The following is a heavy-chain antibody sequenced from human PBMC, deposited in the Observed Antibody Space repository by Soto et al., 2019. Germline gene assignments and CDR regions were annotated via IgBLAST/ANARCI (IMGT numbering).Heavy chain of an antibody. CDR1: GYTFSSYG. CDR2: ISVYNGNT. J-gene: IGHJ6*03. D-gene: IGHD6-13*01. Sequence: QVQLVQSGGEVKKPGASVKVSCKASGYTFSSYGISWVRQAPGQGLEWMGWISVYNGNTNYAEKFQGRVTMTTDTSTSTAYMELGSLTSDDTAVYYCARRFGYSSSYNSYYLDVWGKGTTVTVSS. CDR3: ARRFGYSSSYNSYYLDV. V-gene: IGHV1-18*01.